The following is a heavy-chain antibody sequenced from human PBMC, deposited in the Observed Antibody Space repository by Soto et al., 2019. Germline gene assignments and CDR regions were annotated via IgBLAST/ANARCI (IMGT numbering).Heavy chain of an antibody. V-gene: IGHV1-18*01. J-gene: IGHJ4*02. D-gene: IGHD6-19*01. CDR1: GYMFNSYG. CDR3: ARDETYTAGWYFEH. Sequence: QVQLVQSGAEVKKRGASVKVSCKASGYMFNSYGMSWLRQAPGQGLEWIGWIRGYNGKTHLAQKFQGRVTMTTEASTSTVYLEWTSLRFDDTALYYCARDETYTAGWYFEHWGQGTLVTVPS. CDR2: IRGYNGKT.